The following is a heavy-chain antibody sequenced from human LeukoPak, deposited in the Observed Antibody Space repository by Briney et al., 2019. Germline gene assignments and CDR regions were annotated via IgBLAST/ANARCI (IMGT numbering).Heavy chain of an antibody. CDR1: GYTFTSYD. CDR2: INPNSGGT. CDR3: ARAPVITILGV. D-gene: IGHD3-22*01. Sequence: ASVKVSCKASGYTFTSYDINWVRQAPGQGLEWMGWINPNSGGTNYAQKFQGRVTMTRDTSISTAYMELSRLRSDDTAVYYCARAPVITILGVWGKGTTVTISS. J-gene: IGHJ6*04. V-gene: IGHV1-2*02.